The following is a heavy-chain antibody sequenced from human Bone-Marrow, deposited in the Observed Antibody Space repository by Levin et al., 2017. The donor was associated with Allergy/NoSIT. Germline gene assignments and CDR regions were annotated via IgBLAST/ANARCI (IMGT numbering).Heavy chain of an antibody. CDR1: GFTFDDFA. V-gene: IGHV3-9*01. Sequence: LSLTCAASGFTFDDFAMHWVRQTPGKGLEWVSGINWSGSVIGYADSVKGRFTVSRDNARDSLFLQMNSLRPNDTALYYCVRGYSSAGFQHWGQGSLVTVSS. CDR3: VRGYSSAGFQH. CDR2: INWSGSVI. D-gene: IGHD5-12*01. J-gene: IGHJ1*01.